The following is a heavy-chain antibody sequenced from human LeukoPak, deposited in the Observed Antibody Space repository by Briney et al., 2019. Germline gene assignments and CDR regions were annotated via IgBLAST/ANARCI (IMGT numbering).Heavy chain of an antibody. CDR2: ISGSGGST. Sequence: GGSLRLSCAASGFTFSSYAMSWVRQAPGGGLEWVSAISGSGGSTYYADSVKGRFTISRDNSKNTLYLQMNSLRAEDTAVYYCANSRTRPPKYYFDYWGQGTLVTVSS. D-gene: IGHD1-1*01. J-gene: IGHJ4*02. CDR1: GFTFSSYA. CDR3: ANSRTRPPKYYFDY. V-gene: IGHV3-23*01.